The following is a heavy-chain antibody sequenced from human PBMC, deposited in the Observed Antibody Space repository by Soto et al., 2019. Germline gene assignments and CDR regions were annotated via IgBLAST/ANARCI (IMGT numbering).Heavy chain of an antibody. D-gene: IGHD3-10*01. Sequence: ASVKVSCKASGYTFTSYDINWVRQATGQGLEWMGWMNPNSGNTGYAQKFQGRVTMTRNTSISTAYMELSSLRPEDTAVYYCARGDGLFLWFGELSNVYGMDVWGQGTTVTVSS. J-gene: IGHJ6*02. V-gene: IGHV1-8*01. CDR1: GYTFTSYD. CDR2: MNPNSGNT. CDR3: ARGDGLFLWFGELSNVYGMDV.